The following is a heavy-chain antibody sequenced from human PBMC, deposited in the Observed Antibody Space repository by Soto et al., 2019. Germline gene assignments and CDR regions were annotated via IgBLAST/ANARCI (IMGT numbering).Heavy chain of an antibody. CDR2: VYSGGGT. CDR3: ARRSSSFYY. V-gene: IGHV4-59*12. J-gene: IGHJ4*02. D-gene: IGHD6-13*01. CDR1: GGSLRGYS. Sequence: PSETLSLTCTVSGGSLRGYSWSWIRQSPGKGLEWIGYVYSGGGTNYSPSFMGRVTISVDTSNNQFSLKLNSVTAADTAVYYCARRSSSFYYWGQGTLVPISS.